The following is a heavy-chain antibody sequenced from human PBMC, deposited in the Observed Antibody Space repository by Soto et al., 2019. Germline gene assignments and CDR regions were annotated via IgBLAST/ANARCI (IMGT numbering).Heavy chain of an antibody. Sequence: ASVKVSCKASGYTFTSYGISWVRQAPGQGLEWMGWISAYNGNTNYAQKLQGRVTMTTDTSTSTAYMELRSLRSDDTAVYYCARDPPPYSSGWYAKWFDPWGQGTLVNVS. J-gene: IGHJ5*02. D-gene: IGHD6-19*01. CDR2: ISAYNGNT. CDR3: ARDPPPYSSGWYAKWFDP. CDR1: GYTFTSYG. V-gene: IGHV1-18*01.